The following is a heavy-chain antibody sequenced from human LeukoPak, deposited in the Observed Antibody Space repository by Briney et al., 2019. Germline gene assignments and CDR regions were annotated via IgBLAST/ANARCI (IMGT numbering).Heavy chain of an antibody. CDR2: INPSSGGT. V-gene: IGHV1-2*02. Sequence: ASVKVSCKASGYTFTGYYMHWVRQAPGQGLEWMGWINPSSGGTNYAQKFQGRVTMTRDTSISTAYMELSRLRSDDTAVYYCARGVAWSGYYFDYWGQGTLVTVSS. J-gene: IGHJ4*02. CDR1: GYTFTGYY. D-gene: IGHD3-3*01. CDR3: ARGVAWSGYYFDY.